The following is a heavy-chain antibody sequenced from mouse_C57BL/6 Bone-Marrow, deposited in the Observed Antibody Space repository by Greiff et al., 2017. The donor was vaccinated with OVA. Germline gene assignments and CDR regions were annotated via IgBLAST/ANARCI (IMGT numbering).Heavy chain of an antibody. V-gene: IGHV5-6*01. D-gene: IGHD2-2*01. CDR1: GFTFSSYG. Sequence: EVKVVESGGHLVKPGGSLKLSCAASGFTFSSYGMSWVRQTPDKRLEWVATISSGGSYTSSPDSVKGRFTISRDNAKNTLYLQMSSLEAEDTAMYYGARQWGYGAYWGQGTLVTVAA. J-gene: IGHJ3*01. CDR2: ISSGGSYT. CDR3: ARQWGYGAY.